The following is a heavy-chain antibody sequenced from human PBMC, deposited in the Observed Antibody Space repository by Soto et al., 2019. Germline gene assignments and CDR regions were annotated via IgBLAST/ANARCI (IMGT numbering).Heavy chain of an antibody. J-gene: IGHJ4*02. V-gene: IGHV3-64*01. D-gene: IGHD3-9*01. Sequence: GGSLRLSCAASGFTFSSYAMHWVRQAPGKGLEYVSAISSNGGSTYYANSVKGRFTISRDNSKNSLYLQMNSLRAEDTAVYYCARDPQYYDILTGYYKTPYFDYWGQGTLVTVSS. CDR2: ISSNGGST. CDR1: GFTFSSYA. CDR3: ARDPQYYDILTGYYKTPYFDY.